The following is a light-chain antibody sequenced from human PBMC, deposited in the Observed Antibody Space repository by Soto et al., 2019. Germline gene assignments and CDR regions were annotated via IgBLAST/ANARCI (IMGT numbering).Light chain of an antibody. Sequence: SYELTQPPSVSVSPGQTATITCSGDKLGDKYACWYQQKPGQSPVLVIYQDNKRPSGIPERFSGSKSGKTATLTISGTQAMDEADYYCQAWDSSTAEVFGTGTKVTVL. V-gene: IGLV3-1*01. CDR1: KLGDKY. J-gene: IGLJ1*01. CDR3: QAWDSSTAEV. CDR2: QDN.